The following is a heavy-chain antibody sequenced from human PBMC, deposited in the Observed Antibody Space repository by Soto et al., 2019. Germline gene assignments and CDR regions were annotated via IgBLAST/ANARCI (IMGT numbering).Heavy chain of an antibody. D-gene: IGHD3-10*01. Sequence: SETLSLTCTVSGGSISSGGYYWSWIRQHPGKGLEWIGYIYYSGSTYYNPSLKSRVTIAVDTSKNQFSLKLSSVTAADTAVYYCAGKRRQADGSGSYRPRPDLYYYYGMDVWGQGTTVTVSS. J-gene: IGHJ6*02. CDR2: IYYSGST. CDR1: GGSISSGGYY. V-gene: IGHV4-31*03. CDR3: AGKRRQADGSGSYRPRPDLYYYYGMDV.